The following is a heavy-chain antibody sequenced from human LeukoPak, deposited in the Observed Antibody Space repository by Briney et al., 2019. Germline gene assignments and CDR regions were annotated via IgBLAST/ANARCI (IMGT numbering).Heavy chain of an antibody. CDR3: AKDSSGIAAASFNV. V-gene: IGHV3-23*01. CDR1: GFTFSTYA. Sequence: GGSLRLSCAASGFTFSTYAMTWARQAPGKGLEWVSAISGSGDNTYYAESVKGRFTISRDNSKNTVYLQMNNLRAEDTALYYCAKDSSGIAAASFNVWGQGTMVIVSS. J-gene: IGHJ3*01. CDR2: ISGSGDNT. D-gene: IGHD6-13*01.